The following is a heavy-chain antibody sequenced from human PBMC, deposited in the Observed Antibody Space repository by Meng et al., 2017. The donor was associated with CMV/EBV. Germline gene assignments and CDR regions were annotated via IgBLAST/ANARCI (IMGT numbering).Heavy chain of an antibody. CDR2: ISYDGSNK. Sequence: GESLKISCAASGFTFSSYAMHWVRQAPGKGLEWVAVISYDGSNKYYADSVKGRFTISRDNSKNTLYLQMNSLRTEDTAVYYCARDLPLDGMDVWGQGTTVTVSS. V-gene: IGHV3-30*04. CDR3: ARDLPLDGMDV. CDR1: GFTFSSYA. J-gene: IGHJ6*02.